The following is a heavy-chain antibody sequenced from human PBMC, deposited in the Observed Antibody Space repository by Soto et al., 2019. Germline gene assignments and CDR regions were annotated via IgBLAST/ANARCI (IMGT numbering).Heavy chain of an antibody. CDR2: VSIGGST. CDR1: GFTFSSYA. D-gene: IGHD2-15*01. Sequence: DVQLLESGGGLVQPEGSLRLSCAASGFTFSSYAMGWVRQGPGKGLEWVAVVSIGGSTHYADSVRGRFTISRDNSKNTLSLPMNSLTAEDTAVYFCATRRGAGGHFDYWGQGALVTVSS. CDR3: ATRRGAGGHFDY. V-gene: IGHV3-23*01. J-gene: IGHJ4*02.